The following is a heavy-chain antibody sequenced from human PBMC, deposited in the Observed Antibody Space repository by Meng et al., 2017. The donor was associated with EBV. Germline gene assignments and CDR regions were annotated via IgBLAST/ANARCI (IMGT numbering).Heavy chain of an antibody. Sequence: QWERVQCGAEVKKPGASVKVSCKASGYTFTSYEINWVRQATGQGLEWMGWMNPNSGNTGYAQKFQGRVTMTRNTSISTAYMELSSLRSEDTAVYYCARGRGVYCSGGSCYPGWFDPWGQGTLVTVSS. V-gene: IGHV1-8*01. CDR2: MNPNSGNT. CDR3: ARGRGVYCSGGSCYPGWFDP. D-gene: IGHD2-15*01. CDR1: GYTFTSYE. J-gene: IGHJ5*02.